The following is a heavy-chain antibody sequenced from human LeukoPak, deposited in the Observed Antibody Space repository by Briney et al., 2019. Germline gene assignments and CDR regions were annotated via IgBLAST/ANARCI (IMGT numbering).Heavy chain of an antibody. CDR3: ARSGTSGFGVVTVDY. V-gene: IGHV4-34*01. CDR1: GGSFSGYY. D-gene: IGHD3-3*01. CDR2: INHSGST. J-gene: IGHJ4*02. Sequence: PSETLSLTCAVYGGSFSGYYWSWIRQPPGKGLEWIGEINHSGSTNYNPSLKSRVTISVDTSKNQFSLKLSSVAAADTAVYYCARSGTSGFGVVTVDYWGQGTLVTVSS.